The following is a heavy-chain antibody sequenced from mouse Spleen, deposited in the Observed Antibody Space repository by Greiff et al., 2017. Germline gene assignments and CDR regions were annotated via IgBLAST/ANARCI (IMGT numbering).Heavy chain of an antibody. CDR3: ARHDGNYFAWFAY. J-gene: IGHJ3*01. CDR1: GFSLTSYG. Sequence: VKLMESGPDLVAPSQSLSITCTVSGFSLTSYGVHWVRQPPGKGLEWLVVIWSDGSTTYNSALKSRLSISKDNSKSQVFLKMNSLQTDDTAMYYCARHDGNYFAWFAYWGQGTLVTVSA. CDR2: IWSDGST. D-gene: IGHD2-1*01. V-gene: IGHV2-6-2*01.